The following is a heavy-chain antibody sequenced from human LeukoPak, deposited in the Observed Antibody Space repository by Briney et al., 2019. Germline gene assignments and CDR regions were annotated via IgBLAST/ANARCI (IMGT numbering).Heavy chain of an antibody. V-gene: IGHV1-18*01. CDR2: ISGHKGNT. CDR1: GYTFTTYG. CDR3: ARAEVDSGPSYYFDY. J-gene: IGHJ4*02. D-gene: IGHD3-10*01. Sequence: ASVKVSRKTSGYTFTTYGLSWVRQARGQGLEWMGWISGHKGNTNYAHKFQGRVSMTTDTPTSTAYMELSSLRSEDTAVYYCARAEVDSGPSYYFDYWGQGTLVTVSS.